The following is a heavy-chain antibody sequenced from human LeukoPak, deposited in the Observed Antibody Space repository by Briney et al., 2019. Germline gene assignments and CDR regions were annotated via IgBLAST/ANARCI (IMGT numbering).Heavy chain of an antibody. V-gene: IGHV1-46*01. D-gene: IGHD2-15*01. CDR3: ARVLEAEVAALDYYYYGMDV. J-gene: IGHJ6*02. CDR2: INPSGGST. Sequence: GASVKVSCKASGYTFTSYYMHWVRQAPGQGLEWMGIINPSGGSTSYAQKFQGRVTMTRDTPTSTVYMELSSLRSEDTAVYYCARVLEAEVAALDYYYYGMDVWGQGTTVTVSS. CDR1: GYTFTSYY.